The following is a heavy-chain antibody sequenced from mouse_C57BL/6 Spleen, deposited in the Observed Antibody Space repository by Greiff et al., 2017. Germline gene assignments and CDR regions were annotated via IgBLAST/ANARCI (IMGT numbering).Heavy chain of an antibody. CDR3: TRSTPFAY. J-gene: IGHJ3*01. V-gene: IGHV14-4*01. Sequence: EVQLKESGAELVRPGASVKLSCTASGFNIKDDYMHWVKQRPEQGLEWIGWIDPENGDTEYASKFQGKATITADTSSNTAYLQLSSLTSEDTAVYYCTRSTPFAYWGQGTLVTVSA. CDR1: GFNIKDDY. CDR2: IDPENGDT. D-gene: IGHD5-1*01.